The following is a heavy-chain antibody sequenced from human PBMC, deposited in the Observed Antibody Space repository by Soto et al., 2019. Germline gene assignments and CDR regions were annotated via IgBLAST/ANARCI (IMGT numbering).Heavy chain of an antibody. J-gene: IGHJ6*02. CDR1: GFTFSSYR. D-gene: IGHD3-9*01. CDR3: AREGGFLLRYFDWFPPNYYYGMDV. Sequence: PGGSLRLSCAASGFTFSSYRMSWVRQAPGKGLEWVANIKQDGSEKYYVDSVKGRFTISRDNAKNSLYLQMNSLRAEDTAVYYCAREGGFLLRYFDWFPPNYYYGMDVWGQGTAVTVSS. CDR2: IKQDGSEK. V-gene: IGHV3-7*01.